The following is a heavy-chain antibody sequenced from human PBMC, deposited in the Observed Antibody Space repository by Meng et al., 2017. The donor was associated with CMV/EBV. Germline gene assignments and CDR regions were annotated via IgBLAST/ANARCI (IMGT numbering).Heavy chain of an antibody. Sequence: LPEAGLGMVKSSHTLSLNCTGSGGCISSSDYYWSSIRQPPGKGRWWSGYIYYRRSTYNHPSLKSRVTISVDTSKNQVSLKLSSVTAADTAVYYGAREGDNSFDYWGQGTLVTVSS. D-gene: IGHD2-21*02. V-gene: IGHV4-30-4*08. CDR2: IYYRRST. CDR3: AREGDNSFDY. CDR1: GGCISSSDYY. J-gene: IGHJ4*02.